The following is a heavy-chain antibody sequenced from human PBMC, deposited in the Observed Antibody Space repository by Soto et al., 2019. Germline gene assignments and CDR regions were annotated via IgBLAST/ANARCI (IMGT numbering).Heavy chain of an antibody. D-gene: IGHD5-18*01. J-gene: IGHJ5*02. Sequence: ASVKVSCKASGYDVTRYHIHWVRQGPGQGLEWMGIINPTGGGRTKYAQKFQGRVTVTSDRSTSTVYMELTSLRSDDTAVYYCARVGYSYGLYWFDPWGQGTLVTVSS. CDR3: ARVGYSYGLYWFDP. CDR1: GYDVTRYH. CDR2: INPTGGGRT. V-gene: IGHV1-46*01.